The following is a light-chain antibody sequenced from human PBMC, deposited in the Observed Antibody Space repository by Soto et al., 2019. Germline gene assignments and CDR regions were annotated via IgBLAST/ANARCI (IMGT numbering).Light chain of an antibody. CDR2: SAS. Sequence: ILMTQSPATLSVSPGERATLSCRASQSVSSNLAWYQQKPGQAPRLLIYSASSRATGIPDRFSGSASGTDFTLTINRLEPEDFAVYYCQLYGISPHFGQGTRLEI. V-gene: IGKV3-20*01. CDR3: QLYGISPH. CDR1: QSVSSN. J-gene: IGKJ5*01.